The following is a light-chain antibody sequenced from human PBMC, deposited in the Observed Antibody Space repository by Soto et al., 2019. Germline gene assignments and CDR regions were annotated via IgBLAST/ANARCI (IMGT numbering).Light chain of an antibody. J-gene: IGKJ4*01. CDR3: QQYNVWPLT. CDR2: LAS. Sequence: EIAMTQSPATLSVSPGERATLSCRASQSVSSNLARYQHKPGQTPKLLIYLASTRDTGIPARFGGSGSGTEFTLTISSLQSEDFAVYYCQQYNVWPLTFGGGSKVEFK. CDR1: QSVSSN. V-gene: IGKV3-15*01.